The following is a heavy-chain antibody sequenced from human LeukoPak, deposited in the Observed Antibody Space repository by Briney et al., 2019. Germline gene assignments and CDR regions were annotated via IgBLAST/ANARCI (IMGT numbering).Heavy chain of an antibody. V-gene: IGHV3-53*01. CDR3: ARAPRVAAAYKQQPPGRY. Sequence: GGSLRLSCAASGFTVSSNYMSWVRQAPGKGLEWVSVIYSSGSTYYADSVKGRFTISRDNSKNTLHLQMNTLRAEDTAVYYCARAPRVAAAYKQQPPGRYWGQGTLVTVSS. J-gene: IGHJ4*02. CDR2: IYSSGST. CDR1: GFTVSSNY. D-gene: IGHD6-13*01.